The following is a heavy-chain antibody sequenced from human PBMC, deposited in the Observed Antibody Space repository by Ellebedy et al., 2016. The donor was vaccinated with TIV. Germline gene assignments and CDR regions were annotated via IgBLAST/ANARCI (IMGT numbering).Heavy chain of an antibody. D-gene: IGHD2-2*01. J-gene: IGHJ4*02. V-gene: IGHV3-7*01. Sequence: PGGSLRLSCAGSGFTFSFYWMSWVRQAPGKGPEWVANINKDGSEKFYVDSVKGRFTISRDNSKNSLYLQMDSLRAEDTAVYYCARDRASTSPGGTDYWGQGTLVTVSS. CDR2: INKDGSEK. CDR3: ARDRASTSPGGTDY. CDR1: GFTFSFYW.